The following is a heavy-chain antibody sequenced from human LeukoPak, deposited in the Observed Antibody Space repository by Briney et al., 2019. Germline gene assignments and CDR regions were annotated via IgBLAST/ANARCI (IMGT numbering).Heavy chain of an antibody. J-gene: IGHJ4*02. D-gene: IGHD5-18*01. V-gene: IGHV4-34*01. CDR3: ARVVWIQLWLDYFDY. CDR1: GGSFSGYY. CDR2: INHSGST. Sequence: SETLSLTCAVYGGSFSGYYWSWIRQPPGKGLEWIGEINHSGSTNYNPSLKSRVTISVDTSKNQFSLKLSSVTAADTAVYYCARVVWIQLWLDYFDYWGQGTLVTVSS.